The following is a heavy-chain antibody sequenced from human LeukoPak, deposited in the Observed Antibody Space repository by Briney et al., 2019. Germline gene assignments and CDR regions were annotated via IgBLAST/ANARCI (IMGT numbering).Heavy chain of an antibody. CDR1: GFTFSSYE. CDR2: ISSSSSYI. J-gene: IGHJ4*02. CDR3: ARDLSGVTGYTYGRGIDY. D-gene: IGHD5-18*01. Sequence: PGGSLRLSCAASGFTFSSYEMNWVRQAPGKGLEWVSSISSSSSYIYYADSVKGRFTISRDNAKTSLYLQMNSLRAEDTAVYYCARDLSGVTGYTYGRGIDYWGQGTLVTVSS. V-gene: IGHV3-21*01.